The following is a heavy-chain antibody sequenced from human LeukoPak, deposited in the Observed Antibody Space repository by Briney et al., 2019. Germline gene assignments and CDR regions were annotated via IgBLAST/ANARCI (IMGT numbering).Heavy chain of an antibody. D-gene: IGHD6-25*01. CDR1: GGSISSGGYY. V-gene: IGHV4-31*03. CDR2: IYYSGST. Sequence: PSETLSLTCTVSGGSISSGGYYWSWIRQHPGKGLEWIGYIYYSGSTYYNPSLKSRVTISVDTSKNQFSPKLSSVTAADTAVYYCARDSGSYGMDVWGQGTTVTVSS. J-gene: IGHJ6*02. CDR3: ARDSGSYGMDV.